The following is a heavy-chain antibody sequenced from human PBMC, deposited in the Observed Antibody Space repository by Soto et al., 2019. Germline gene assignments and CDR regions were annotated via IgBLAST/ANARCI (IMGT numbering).Heavy chain of an antibody. CDR2: MNPNSGNT. CDR1: GYTFTSYD. Sequence: QVQLVQSGAEVKKPGASVKVSCKASGYTFTSYDINWVRQPTGQGLEWMGWMNPNSGNTVYAQKFQGLVTMTRNTSIMKADMALSSLRSEYTAVYSLASEALSRMDVWGQGTTVTVSS. J-gene: IGHJ6*02. CDR3: ASEALSRMDV. V-gene: IGHV1-8*01.